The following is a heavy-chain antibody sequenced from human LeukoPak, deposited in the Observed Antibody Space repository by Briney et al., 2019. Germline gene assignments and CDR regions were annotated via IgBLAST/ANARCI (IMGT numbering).Heavy chain of an antibody. V-gene: IGHV3-74*01. Sequence: PGGSLRLSCAVSGFTFSSYWMHWVRDAPGKGLVWVSRIDRDGSRINYAYSVKGRFTIPRDNGKNTLFLQMNSLRAEEAAVYYCVRGNDYGGPHYWGQGTLVTVSS. CDR2: IDRDGSRI. CDR1: GFTFSSYW. CDR3: VRGNDYGGPHY. D-gene: IGHD4-23*01. J-gene: IGHJ4*02.